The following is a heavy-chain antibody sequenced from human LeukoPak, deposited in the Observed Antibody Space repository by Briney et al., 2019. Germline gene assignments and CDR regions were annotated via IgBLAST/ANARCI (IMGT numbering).Heavy chain of an antibody. Sequence: PSETLSLTCAVSGGPISSSNWWSWVRQPPGKGLEWIGEIYHSGSTNYNPSLKSRVTISVDKSKNQFSLKLSSVTAADTAVYYCARYGSSSLRAGYYYYMDVWGKGTTVTVSS. V-gene: IGHV4-4*02. D-gene: IGHD6-6*01. CDR1: GGPISSSNW. CDR2: IYHSGST. CDR3: ARYGSSSLRAGYYYYMDV. J-gene: IGHJ6*03.